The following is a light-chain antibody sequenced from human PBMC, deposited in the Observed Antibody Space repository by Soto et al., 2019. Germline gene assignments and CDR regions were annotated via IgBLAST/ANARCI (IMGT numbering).Light chain of an antibody. CDR1: QDINRW. J-gene: IGKJ3*01. Sequence: DIQMTQSPSSVSVSVGDSVTITCRASQDINRWLAWHQQKPGKAPNLLIFSASSLQSGVSSRFSGSGSGTDFTLTITNLQPEDVGIYYCQQGHSFPLTFGPGTKVDLK. V-gene: IGKV1-12*01. CDR2: SAS. CDR3: QQGHSFPLT.